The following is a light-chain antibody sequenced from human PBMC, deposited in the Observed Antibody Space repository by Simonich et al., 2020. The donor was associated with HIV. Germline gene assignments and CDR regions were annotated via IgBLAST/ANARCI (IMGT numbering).Light chain of an antibody. CDR2: DNN. CDR1: SSNIGNRY. V-gene: IGLV1-51*01. CDR3: GTWDSSLSAVV. Sequence: HSVLTQPPSVSAAPGQKVTISCPGSSSNIGNRYVSWYQLLPTTAPKLLHYDNNKRPSGMPDRFSGSKSGASATLGITGLQTGDEAEYYCGTWDSSLSAVVFGGGTKLTVL. J-gene: IGLJ2*01.